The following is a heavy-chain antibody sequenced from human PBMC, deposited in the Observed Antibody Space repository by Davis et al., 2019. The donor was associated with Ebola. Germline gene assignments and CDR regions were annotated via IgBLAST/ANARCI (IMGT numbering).Heavy chain of an antibody. V-gene: IGHV3-73*01. J-gene: IGHJ6*02. CDR1: GFTFSDSA. Sequence: GESLKISCAASGFTFSDSAMHWVRQASGKGLEWVGRIRSKANSYATIYAASVKGRFIISRDDSKNTAYLQMNSLRAEDTAVYYCARWWSGYDDPGNYYYYYGMDVWGQGTTVTVSS. CDR3: ARWWSGYDDPGNYYYYYGMDV. D-gene: IGHD5-12*01. CDR2: IRSKANSYAT.